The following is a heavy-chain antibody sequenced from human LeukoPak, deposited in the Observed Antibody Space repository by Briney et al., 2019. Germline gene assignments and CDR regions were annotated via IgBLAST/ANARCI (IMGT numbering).Heavy chain of an antibody. D-gene: IGHD1-26*01. V-gene: IGHV4-34*01. CDR3: ARRLGDSGSYYALTYWYFDL. CDR2: INHSGST. Sequence: SETLSLTCIVSGDSVSGYYWNWIRQPPGKGLEWIGEINHSGSTNYNPSLKSRVTISVDTSKNQFSLKLSSVTAADTAVYYCARRLGDSGSYYALTYWYFDLWGRGTLVTVSS. CDR1: GDSVSGYY. J-gene: IGHJ2*01.